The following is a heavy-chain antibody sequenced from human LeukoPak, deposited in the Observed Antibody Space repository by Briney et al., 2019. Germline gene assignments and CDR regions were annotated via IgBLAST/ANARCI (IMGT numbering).Heavy chain of an antibody. Sequence: SVEVSCKASGGTFSSYAISWVRQAPGQRLEWMGRIIPILGIANYAQKFQGRVTITADKSTSTAYMELSSLRSEDTAVYYCARDLGYDSSGYYSDYWGQGTLVTVSS. CDR1: GGTFSSYA. CDR2: IIPILGIA. D-gene: IGHD3-22*01. CDR3: ARDLGYDSSGYYSDY. V-gene: IGHV1-69*04. J-gene: IGHJ4*02.